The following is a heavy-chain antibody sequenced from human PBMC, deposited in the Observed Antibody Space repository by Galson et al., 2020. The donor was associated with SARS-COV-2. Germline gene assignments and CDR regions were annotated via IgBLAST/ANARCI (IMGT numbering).Heavy chain of an antibody. V-gene: IGHV1-2*02. CDR2: IDPNSGRA. CDR1: GYTFVDNY. J-gene: IGHJ4*02. CDR3: ARDRNYYGSGSYLFDN. Sequence: ASVKVSCKASGYTFVDNYIHWARQAPGQGLEWLVWIDPNSGRANHALKFLGRVTMTWDTSISTVYMELSSLTSDDTAVYYCARDRNYYGSGSYLFDNWGQGTLVTVSS. D-gene: IGHD3-10*01.